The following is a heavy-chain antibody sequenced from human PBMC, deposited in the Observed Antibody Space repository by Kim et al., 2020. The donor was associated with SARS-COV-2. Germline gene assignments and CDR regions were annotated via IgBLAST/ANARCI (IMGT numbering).Heavy chain of an antibody. CDR3: VRGDDMAV. CDR1: GFTFSVYW. Sequence: GGSLRLSCAASGFTFSVYWMHWVHQAPGKGLVWFSNINEDGSKRGHADSVKGRFTISRDNAENTLYLQMNSLRAEDTAVYYCVRGDDMAVWGQGTTVIVSS. V-gene: IGHV3-74*01. J-gene: IGHJ6*02. CDR2: INEDGSKR.